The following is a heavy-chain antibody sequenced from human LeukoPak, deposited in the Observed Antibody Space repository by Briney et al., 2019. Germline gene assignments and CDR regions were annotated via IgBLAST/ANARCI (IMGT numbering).Heavy chain of an antibody. V-gene: IGHV3-48*01. CDR1: GFTFSTYT. D-gene: IGHD1-26*01. CDR2: ISSIGSTI. J-gene: IGHJ4*02. Sequence: GGSLRLSCAASGFTFSTYTMNWVRQAPGKGLEWVSSISSIGSTIYYADSVKGRFTISRDNAKNSLYLQMNSLRVEDTAVYYCARDLGATIFDFDYWGQGTLVTVSS. CDR3: ARDLGATIFDFDY.